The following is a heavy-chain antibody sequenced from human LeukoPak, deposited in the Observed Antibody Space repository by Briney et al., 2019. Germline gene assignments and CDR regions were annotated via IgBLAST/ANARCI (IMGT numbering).Heavy chain of an antibody. J-gene: IGHJ5*02. CDR1: GFTFSSYA. CDR2: ISAYNGNT. CDR3: ARDHTYNWNYGSGFDP. D-gene: IGHD1-7*01. V-gene: IGHV1-18*01. Sequence: PGGSLRLSCAASGFTFSSYAMSWVRQAPGKGLEWMGWISAYNGNTNYAQKLQGRVTMTTDTSTSTAYMELRSLRSDDTAVYYCARDHTYNWNYGSGFDPWGQGTLVTVSS.